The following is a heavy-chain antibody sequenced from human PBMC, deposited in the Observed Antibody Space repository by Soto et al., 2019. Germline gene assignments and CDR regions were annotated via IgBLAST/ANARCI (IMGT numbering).Heavy chain of an antibody. CDR1: SGSISSSNW. CDR2: IYHSGST. D-gene: IGHD3-3*01. J-gene: IGHJ4*02. CDR3: ARAIFGVVRFYDY. Sequence: SETLFLTCAVSSGSISSSNWWSWVRQPPGKGLEWIGEIYHSGSTNYNPSLKSRVTISVDKSKNQFSLKLSSVTAADTAVYYCARAIFGVVRFYDYWGQGTLVTVSS. V-gene: IGHV4-4*02.